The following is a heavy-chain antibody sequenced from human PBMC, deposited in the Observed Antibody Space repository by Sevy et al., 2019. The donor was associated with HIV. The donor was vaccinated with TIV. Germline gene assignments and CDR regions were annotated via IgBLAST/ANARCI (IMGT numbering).Heavy chain of an antibody. CDR1: GGSISSSSYY. J-gene: IGHJ6*02. CDR3: ATPPYPVTIPYYCYGMDV. D-gene: IGHD4-4*01. CDR2: IYYSGST. Sequence: SETLSLTCTVSGGSISSSSYYWGWIRQPPGKGLEWLGSIYYSGSTYYNPSLKNRVTISVDTSKNQFSLKLSSVTAADTAVYYCATPPYPVTIPYYCYGMDVWGQGTTVTVSS. V-gene: IGHV4-39*01.